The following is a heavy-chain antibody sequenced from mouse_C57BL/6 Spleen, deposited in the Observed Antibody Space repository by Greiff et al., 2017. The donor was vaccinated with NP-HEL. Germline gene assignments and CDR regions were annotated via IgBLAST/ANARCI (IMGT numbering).Heavy chain of an antibody. D-gene: IGHD3-2*02. V-gene: IGHV1-82*01. Sequence: QVQLQQSGPELVKPGASVKISCKASGYAFSSSWMNWVKQRPGKGLEWIGRIYPGDGDTNYNGKFKGKATLTADKSSSTAYMQLSSLHARWTAQAEDYAMDYWGQGTSVTVSS. CDR2: IYPGDGDT. CDR3: YAMDY. J-gene: IGHJ4*01. CDR1: GYAFSSSW.